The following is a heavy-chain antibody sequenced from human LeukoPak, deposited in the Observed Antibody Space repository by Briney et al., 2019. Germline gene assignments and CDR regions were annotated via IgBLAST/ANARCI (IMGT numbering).Heavy chain of an antibody. CDR1: GHSLSSIHG. V-gene: IGHV4-38-2*02. CDR2: ICESGST. J-gene: IGHJ5*02. D-gene: IGHD3-10*01. Sequence: SETLSLTCSVSGHSLSSIHGWGWPRPTPGMGVEGIGYICESGSTYYSPTLKSRVILALATSKSQFSLRLSSVSAADSVEYYCARVFCYFDSGSNPNWFDPWGEGTLFTLSS. CDR3: ARVFCYFDSGSNPNWFDP.